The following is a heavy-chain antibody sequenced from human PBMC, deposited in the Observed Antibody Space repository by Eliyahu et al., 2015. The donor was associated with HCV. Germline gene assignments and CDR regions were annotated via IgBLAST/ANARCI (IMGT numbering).Heavy chain of an antibody. CDR3: ARQEGGYSSSWFGY. D-gene: IGHD6-13*01. Sequence: QLQLQESGPGLVKASETLSXTCTXXGGXIXSSSQYWGWVRQPXGKGXEWIGSIYXTGKPFYNPSLKSRVTMSADTSKNQFSLKLSSVTAADAAVYYCARQEGGYSSSWFGYWGQGILVTVSS. CDR1: GGXIXSSSQY. CDR2: IYXTGKP. J-gene: IGHJ4*02. V-gene: IGHV4-39*01.